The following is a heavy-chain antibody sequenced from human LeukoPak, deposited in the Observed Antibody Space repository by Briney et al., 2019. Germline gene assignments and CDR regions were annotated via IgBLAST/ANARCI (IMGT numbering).Heavy chain of an antibody. CDR2: ISGSGGNT. D-gene: IGHD6-13*01. CDR3: AKDSRYSSSWYVGN. CDR1: GFTFSTNA. J-gene: IGHJ4*02. Sequence: GGSLRLSCGASGFTFSTNAMTWVRQAPGKGLEWGSGISGSGGNTYYADSVKGRFTISRDNSKNALHLQMNSLKPEDTAVYYCAKDSRYSSSWYVGNWGRGTLVTVSS. V-gene: IGHV3-23*01.